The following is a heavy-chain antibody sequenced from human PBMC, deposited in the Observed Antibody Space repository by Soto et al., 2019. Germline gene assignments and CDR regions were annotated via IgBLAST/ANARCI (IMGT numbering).Heavy chain of an antibody. J-gene: IGHJ3*02. Sequence: APVKVSCKASGYTFTSYGISWVRQAPGQGLEWMGWISAYNGNTNYAQKLQGRVTMTTDTSTSTAYMELRSLRSDDTAVYYCARDLKMSSSWYESLNAFDIWGQGTMVTVSS. CDR1: GYTFTSYG. D-gene: IGHD6-13*01. CDR2: ISAYNGNT. V-gene: IGHV1-18*01. CDR3: ARDLKMSSSWYESLNAFDI.